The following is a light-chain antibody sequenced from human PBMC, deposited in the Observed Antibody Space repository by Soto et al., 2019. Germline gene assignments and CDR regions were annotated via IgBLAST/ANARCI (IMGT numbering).Light chain of an antibody. Sequence: QSALTQPPSVSGAPGQRVTISCTGSSTDVGAYNYVSWYQQHPGKAPKLLIYDDNKRPSGVPDRFSGSKSGNTASLTISGLQAEDEADYYCCSYAGIYTPFGTGTKVTVL. CDR1: STDVGAYNY. CDR3: CSYAGIYTP. CDR2: DDN. V-gene: IGLV2-11*01. J-gene: IGLJ1*01.